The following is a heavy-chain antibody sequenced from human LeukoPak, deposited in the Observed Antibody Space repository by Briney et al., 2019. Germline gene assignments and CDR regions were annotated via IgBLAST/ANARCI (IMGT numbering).Heavy chain of an antibody. Sequence: GGSLRLSCAASGFTLSDYYMSWIRQAPGKGLEWVGYISNSGSTIYYADSVRGRFTISRDNAKNSLYLQMSSLRAEDTAVYYCVREKVASAYWGQGTLVTVSS. D-gene: IGHD5-12*01. CDR2: ISNSGSTI. CDR1: GFTLSDYY. V-gene: IGHV3-11*01. CDR3: VREKVASAY. J-gene: IGHJ4*02.